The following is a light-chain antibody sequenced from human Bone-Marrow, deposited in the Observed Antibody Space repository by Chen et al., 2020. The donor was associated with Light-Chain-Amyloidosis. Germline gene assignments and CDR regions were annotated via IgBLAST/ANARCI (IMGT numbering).Light chain of an antibody. CDR2: RDT. J-gene: IGLJ2*01. Sequence: SSELTQPPPASVSSGQTATITTPGHALPTKYAYWYQQKSGQAPVLVIHRDTERPSGISERFSGSSSGTTATLTISGFQAEDEADYHCQSAYSSGTYELIFGGGTKLTVL. CDR3: QSAYSSGTYELI. V-gene: IGLV3-25*03. CDR1: ALPTKY.